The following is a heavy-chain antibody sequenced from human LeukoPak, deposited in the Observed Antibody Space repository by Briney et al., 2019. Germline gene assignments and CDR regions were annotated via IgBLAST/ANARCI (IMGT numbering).Heavy chain of an antibody. Sequence: ASVKVSCKASGYTFTSYDINWVRQATGQGLEWMGWMNPNSGNTGYAQKFQGRVTITADESTSTAYMELSSLRSEDTAVYYCARGAGSSSPSGYYYYMDVWGKGTTVTVSS. CDR3: ARGAGSSSPSGYYYYMDV. J-gene: IGHJ6*03. CDR2: MNPNSGNT. CDR1: GYTFTSYD. V-gene: IGHV1-8*03. D-gene: IGHD6-6*01.